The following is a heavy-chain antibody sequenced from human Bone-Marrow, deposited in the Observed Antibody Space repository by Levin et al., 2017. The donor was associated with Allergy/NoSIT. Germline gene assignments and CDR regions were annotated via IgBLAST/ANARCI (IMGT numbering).Heavy chain of an antibody. V-gene: IGHV4-4*07. J-gene: IGHJ4*02. CDR1: GGSISSYY. CDR2: IYTSGST. CDR3: ARERTNSGWYIGYFDY. D-gene: IGHD6-19*01. Sequence: SQTLSLTCTVSGGSISSYYWSWIRQSAGKGLEWIGRIYTSGSTNYNPSLKSRVTMSVDTSKNQFSLKLSSVTAADTAVYYCARERTNSGWYIGYFDYWGQGTLVTVSS.